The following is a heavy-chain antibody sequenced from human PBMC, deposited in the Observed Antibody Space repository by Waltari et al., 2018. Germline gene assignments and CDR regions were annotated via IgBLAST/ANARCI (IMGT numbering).Heavy chain of an antibody. D-gene: IGHD2-15*01. CDR2: IYTSGST. J-gene: IGHJ6*02. Sequence: QVQLQESGPGLVKPSQTLSLTCTVSGGSISSGSSYWSWIRQPAGKGLEWIGYIYTSGSTNYNPSLKSRVTISVDTSKNQFSLKPSSVTAADTAVYYCARGPGYCSGGSCYGYYYGMDVWGQGTTVTVSS. CDR1: GGSISSGSSY. CDR3: ARGPGYCSGGSCYGYYYGMDV. V-gene: IGHV4-61*09.